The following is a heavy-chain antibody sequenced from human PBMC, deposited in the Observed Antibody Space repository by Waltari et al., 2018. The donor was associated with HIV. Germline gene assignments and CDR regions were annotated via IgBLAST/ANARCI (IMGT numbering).Heavy chain of an antibody. J-gene: IGHJ5*02. Sequence: QLQLQGSGPGLVKSSETLSLTGTVSGGSMTSSSYYWGWIRQPPGKGLAWIGSMSYSGSTYHNPSLRSRLTISVDTSKNQFSLKLTSVTAADTAVYYCARSFSGYSNYFDPWGQGTLVTVSS. CDR3: ARSFSGYSNYFDP. D-gene: IGHD4-4*01. CDR1: GGSMTSSSYY. V-gene: IGHV4-39*01. CDR2: MSYSGST.